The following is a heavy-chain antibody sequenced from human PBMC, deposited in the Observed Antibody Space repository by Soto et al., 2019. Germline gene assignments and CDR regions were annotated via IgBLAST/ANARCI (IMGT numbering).Heavy chain of an antibody. V-gene: IGHV4-31*03. CDR2: IYYSGST. CDR1: GGSISSGGYY. CDR3: ARDLAAAGTHWVYDYGMDV. J-gene: IGHJ6*02. D-gene: IGHD6-13*01. Sequence: LSLTCIVSGGSISSGGYYWSWIRQHPGKGLEWIGYIYYSGSTYYNPSLKSRVTISVDTSKKQFSLKLSSVTAADTAVYYCARDLAAAGTHWVYDYGMDVWGQGTTVTVSS.